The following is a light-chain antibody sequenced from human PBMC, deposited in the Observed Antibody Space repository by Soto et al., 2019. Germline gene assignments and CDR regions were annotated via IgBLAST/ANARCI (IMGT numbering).Light chain of an antibody. CDR3: QHHHSYSQS. J-gene: IGKJ1*01. V-gene: IGKV1-5*01. CDR1: QSIRNY. Sequence: DIQMTQSPPTLSASVGDRVTNTCRASQSIRNYLAWYQQMPGKAPKLLIYGAYNLQSGVPSRFSGSGSGTEFTLTISSLQPDDFATYFCQHHHSYSQSFGQGTKVEIK. CDR2: GAY.